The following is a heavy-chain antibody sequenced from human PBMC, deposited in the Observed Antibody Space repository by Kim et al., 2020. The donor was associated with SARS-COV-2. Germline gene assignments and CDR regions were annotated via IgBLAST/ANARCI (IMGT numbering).Heavy chain of an antibody. CDR3: ARGGPVWDNDY. V-gene: IGHV4-59*13. CDR2: IYYSGST. Sequence: SETLSLTCTVSGGSISSYYWSWIRQPPGKGLEWIGYIYYSGSTNYNPSLKSRVTISVDTSKNQFSLKLSSVTAADTAVYYCARGGPVWDNDYWGQGTLVTVSS. CDR1: GGSISSYY. J-gene: IGHJ4*02. D-gene: IGHD1-20*01.